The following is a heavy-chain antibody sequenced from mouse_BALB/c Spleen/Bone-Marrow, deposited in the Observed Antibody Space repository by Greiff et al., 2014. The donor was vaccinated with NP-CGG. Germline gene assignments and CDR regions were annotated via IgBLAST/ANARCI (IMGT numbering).Heavy chain of an antibody. CDR3: ARLGYYGAMEY. D-gene: IGHD1-1*01. Sequence: EVKLVESGGGLVQPGGSLKLSCAASGFDFSRLWMSWVRQAPGKGLEWIGEINPDSRTINFTPSLKDKFIISRDNAKNTLYLQVSKVGSEDTALYYCARLGYYGAMEYWGQGTSVTVSS. J-gene: IGHJ4*01. CDR2: INPDSRTI. V-gene: IGHV4-1*02. CDR1: GFDFSRLW.